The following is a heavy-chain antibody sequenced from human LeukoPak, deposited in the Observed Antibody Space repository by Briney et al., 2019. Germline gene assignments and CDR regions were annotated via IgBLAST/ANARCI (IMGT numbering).Heavy chain of an antibody. CDR3: AKSGNSMTTGTADP. CDR1: GYTFTSYG. Sequence: ASVKVSCKASGYTFTSYGISWVRQAPRQGLEWMGWISAYNGNTNYAQKLQGRVTMTRDTSTSTVYMELSSLRSEDTAVYYCAKSGNSMTTGTADPWGQGTLVTVSS. V-gene: IGHV1-18*01. CDR2: ISAYNGNT. J-gene: IGHJ5*02. D-gene: IGHD2/OR15-2a*01.